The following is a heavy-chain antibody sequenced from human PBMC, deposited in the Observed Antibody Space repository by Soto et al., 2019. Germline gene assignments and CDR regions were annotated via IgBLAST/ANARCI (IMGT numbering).Heavy chain of an antibody. D-gene: IGHD1-26*01. J-gene: IGHJ6*02. CDR3: ATVAPLGGSYRGVGVYYGMDV. Sequence: ASVKVSCKVSGYTLTELSMHWVRQAPGKGLEWMGGFDPEDGETIYAQKFQGRVTMTEDTSTDTAYMELSSLRSEDTAVYYCATVAPLGGSYRGVGVYYGMDVGGQGTTVTVSS. CDR2: FDPEDGET. V-gene: IGHV1-24*01. CDR1: GYTLTELS.